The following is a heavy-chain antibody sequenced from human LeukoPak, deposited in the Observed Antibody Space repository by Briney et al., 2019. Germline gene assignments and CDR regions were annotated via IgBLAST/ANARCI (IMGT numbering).Heavy chain of an antibody. CDR1: GFTFSSYA. Sequence: GGSLRLSCAASGFTFSSYAMSWVRQAPGKGLEWVSSISSSSYIYYADSVKGRFTISRDNAKNSLYLQMNSLRAEDTAVYYCARDNSGSYEDWFDPWGQGTLVTVSS. D-gene: IGHD1-26*01. CDR3: ARDNSGSYEDWFDP. V-gene: IGHV3-21*01. J-gene: IGHJ5*02. CDR2: ISSSSYI.